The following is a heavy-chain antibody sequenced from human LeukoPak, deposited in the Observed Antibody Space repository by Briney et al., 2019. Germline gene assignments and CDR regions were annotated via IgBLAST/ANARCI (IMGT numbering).Heavy chain of an antibody. J-gene: IGHJ4*02. CDR2: ISAYNGNT. CDR3: ARGTIIAVAGTTDPDY. Sequence: ASVKVSCKASGYTFTSYGISWVRQAPGQGLEWMGWISAYNGNTNYAQKLQGRVTMTTDTSTSTAYMELRSLRSDDTAVYYCARGTIIAVAGTTDPDYWGRGTLVTVSS. CDR1: GYTFTSYG. D-gene: IGHD6-19*01. V-gene: IGHV1-18*01.